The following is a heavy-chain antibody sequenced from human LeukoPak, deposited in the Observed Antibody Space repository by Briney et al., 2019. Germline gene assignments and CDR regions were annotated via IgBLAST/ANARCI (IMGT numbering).Heavy chain of an antibody. CDR1: GGSISSYY. CDR3: ARGGIAAVLAMFAFDI. Sequence: SETLSLTCAVSGGSISSYYWSWIRQPPGKGLEWIGHIYYSGSTNYNPSLKSRVTISVDTSKNQFSLKLSSVTAADTAVYYCARGGIAAVLAMFAFDIWGQGTMVTVSS. D-gene: IGHD6-13*01. J-gene: IGHJ3*02. CDR2: IYYSGST. V-gene: IGHV4-59*01.